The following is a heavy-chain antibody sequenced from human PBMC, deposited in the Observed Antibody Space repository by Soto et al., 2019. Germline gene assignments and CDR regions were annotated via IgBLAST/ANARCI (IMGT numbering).Heavy chain of an antibody. V-gene: IGHV3-7*05. Sequence: EVQLVESGGGLVQSGGSLRLSCAASGFTFSSYWMSWVRQGPGKGPEWVANIKQDGSEIYYVDSVKGRFTISRDNAKSSLYLQMTSLRAEDTAVYHCAKSLSAIPGDSWGPGTLVTVSS. J-gene: IGHJ4*02. D-gene: IGHD2-2*01. CDR2: IKQDGSEI. CDR1: GFTFSSYW. CDR3: AKSLSAIPGDS.